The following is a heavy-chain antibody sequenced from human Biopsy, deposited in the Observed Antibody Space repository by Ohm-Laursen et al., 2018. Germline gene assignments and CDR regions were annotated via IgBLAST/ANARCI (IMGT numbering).Heavy chain of an antibody. CDR3: ATPFQYYDSWGGYPPFDH. CDR2: IIAVSGLV. J-gene: IGHJ4*02. CDR1: GCTFSNYA. D-gene: IGHD3-3*01. Sequence: SSVKVSCKVSGCTFSNYAISWVRQAPGEGLEWMGGIIAVSGLVNYAPKFQGRVSITADKSTTTAYMELSNLKSEETAVYYCATPFQYYDSWGGYPPFDHWGQGTLVTVSS. V-gene: IGHV1-69*17.